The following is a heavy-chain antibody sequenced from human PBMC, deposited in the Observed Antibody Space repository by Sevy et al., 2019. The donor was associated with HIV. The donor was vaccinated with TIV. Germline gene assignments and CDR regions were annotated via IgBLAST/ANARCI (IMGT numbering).Heavy chain of an antibody. D-gene: IGHD1-26*01. V-gene: IGHV3-15*01. CDR1: GFSFKNVW. Sequence: GGSLRLSCAGSGFSFKNVWMTWVRQTPGKGLEWVGHAKRKSDGGSIDYGSPVNGRFTISRDDSKDMLYLQMSSLKTEDTGVYYCATVLGAGAAGAFEIWVQGTMVTVSS. J-gene: IGHJ3*02. CDR3: ATVLGAGAAGAFEI. CDR2: AKRKSDGGSI.